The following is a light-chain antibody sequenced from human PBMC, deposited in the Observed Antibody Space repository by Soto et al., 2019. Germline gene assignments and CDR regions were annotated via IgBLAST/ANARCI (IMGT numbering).Light chain of an antibody. CDR2: GAS. J-gene: IGKJ2*01. Sequence: EIVMTQSPATLSVSPGERVTLSCRASQSVSSNLAWYQQKPGQAPRLLIYGASTRATGIPARVSGSGSGTEFTLTISSLLPEDFAVYYCQHYNNWPPMYTFGQGTKLEIK. CDR3: QHYNNWPPMYT. CDR1: QSVSSN. V-gene: IGKV3-15*01.